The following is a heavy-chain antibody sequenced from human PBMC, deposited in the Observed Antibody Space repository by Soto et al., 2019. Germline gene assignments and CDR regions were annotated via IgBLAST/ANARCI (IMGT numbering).Heavy chain of an antibody. V-gene: IGHV3-9*01. CDR3: AKDGGWLLRYSFDY. J-gene: IGHJ4*02. D-gene: IGHD3-22*01. CDR2: ISWNSGSI. Sequence: EVQLVESGGGLVQPGRSLRLSCAASGFTFDDYAMHWVRQAPGKGLEWVSGISWNSGSIGYADSVKGRFTIPRDNAKNSLYMQMNSLRAEDTALYYCAKDGGWLLRYSFDYWGQGTLVTVSS. CDR1: GFTFDDYA.